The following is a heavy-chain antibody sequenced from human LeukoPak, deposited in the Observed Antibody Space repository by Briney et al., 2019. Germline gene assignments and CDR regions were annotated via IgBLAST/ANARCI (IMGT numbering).Heavy chain of an antibody. J-gene: IGHJ4*02. D-gene: IGHD6-13*01. CDR2: ILYDGSNK. CDR3: ARDEFISGIAAAGTPLFDY. V-gene: IGHV3-30-3*01. CDR1: GFTFSSYA. Sequence: PGGSLRLSCAASGFTFSSYAMHWVRQAPGKGLEWVAVILYDGSNKYYADSVKGRFTISRDNSKNTLYLQMNSLRAEDTAVYYCARDEFISGIAAAGTPLFDYWGRGTLVTVSS.